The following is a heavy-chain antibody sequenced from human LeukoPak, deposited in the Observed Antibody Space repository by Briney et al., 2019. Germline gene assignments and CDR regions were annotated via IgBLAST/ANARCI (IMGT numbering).Heavy chain of an antibody. D-gene: IGHD3-22*01. Sequence: ASVTVSCKASGYTFTGYYMHWVRQAPGQGLEWMGWINPNSGGTNYAQKFQGWVTMTRDTSISTAYMELSRLRSDDTAVYYCARAHDSSGYYSDAFDIWGQGTMVTVSS. CDR3: ARAHDSSGYYSDAFDI. J-gene: IGHJ3*02. V-gene: IGHV1-2*04. CDR1: GYTFTGYY. CDR2: INPNSGGT.